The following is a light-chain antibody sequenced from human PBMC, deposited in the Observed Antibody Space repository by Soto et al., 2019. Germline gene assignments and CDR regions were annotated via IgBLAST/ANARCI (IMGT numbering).Light chain of an antibody. CDR2: SNS. CDR3: ATWDDGLSAYV. Sequence: QSVLTQPPSASGTPGQRVTFSCSGSSANIGGNTVSWFQHLPRTAPKLLIFSNSQRPSGVPDRFSGAKSGTSASLAISGLQSEDEANYYCATWDDGLSAYVFXTGTKLTVL. CDR1: SANIGGNT. J-gene: IGLJ1*01. V-gene: IGLV1-44*01.